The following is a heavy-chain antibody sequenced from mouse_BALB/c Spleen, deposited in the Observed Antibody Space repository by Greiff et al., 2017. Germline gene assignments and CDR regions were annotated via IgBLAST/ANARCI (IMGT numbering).Heavy chain of an antibody. J-gene: IGHJ3*01. CDR1: GFAFSSYD. Sequence: DVQLVESGGGLVQPGGSRKLSCAASGFAFSSYDMSWVRQTPEKRLEWVAYISSGGGSTYYPDTVKGRFTISRDNAKNTLYLQMSSLKSEDTAMYYCARHGSAWFAYWGQGTLVTVSA. CDR2: ISSGGGST. V-gene: IGHV5-12-1*01. D-gene: IGHD6-1*01. CDR3: ARHGSAWFAY.